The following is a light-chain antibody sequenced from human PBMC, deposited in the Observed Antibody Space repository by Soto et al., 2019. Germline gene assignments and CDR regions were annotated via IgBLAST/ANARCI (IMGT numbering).Light chain of an antibody. CDR1: QSISGH. J-gene: IGKJ1*01. CDR2: GAS. V-gene: IGKV3-15*01. Sequence: EMVMTQSPATLSVSPGERVTLSCRASQSISGHLAWYQQKRGQAPRLLIYGASTRATGIPARFSGSGSGTEFTLTINGLQSEDFAVDYCQHYNNWPPWTFGQGTTVEI. CDR3: QHYNNWPPWT.